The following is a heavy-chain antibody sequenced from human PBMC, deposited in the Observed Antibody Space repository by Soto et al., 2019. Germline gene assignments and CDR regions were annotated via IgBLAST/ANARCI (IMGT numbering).Heavy chain of an antibody. CDR3: ARVYMPGPQYYYGMDV. D-gene: IGHD1-1*01. CDR1: GFTFTSSA. J-gene: IGHJ6*02. V-gene: IGHV1-58*01. Sequence: SVKVSCKASGFTFTSSAVQWVRQARGQRLEWIGWIVVGGGNTNYAQKFQERVTITRDMSTSTAYMELSSLRSEDTAVYYCARVYMPGPQYYYGMDVWGQGTTVTVSS. CDR2: IVVGGGNT.